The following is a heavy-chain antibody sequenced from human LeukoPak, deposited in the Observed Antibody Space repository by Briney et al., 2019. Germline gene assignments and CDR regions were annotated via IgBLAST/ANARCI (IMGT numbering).Heavy chain of an antibody. CDR1: GFTFDYYA. J-gene: IGHJ4*02. V-gene: IGHV3-9*01. D-gene: IGHD1-26*01. CDR2: ISWNSGSI. Sequence: PGGSLRLSCAASGFTFDYYAMHWVRQAPGKGLEWVSGISWNSGSIGYADSVKGRFTISRDNAKNSLYLQMNSLRAEDTAVYYCAREYSGSFDYWGQGTLVTVSS. CDR3: AREYSGSFDY.